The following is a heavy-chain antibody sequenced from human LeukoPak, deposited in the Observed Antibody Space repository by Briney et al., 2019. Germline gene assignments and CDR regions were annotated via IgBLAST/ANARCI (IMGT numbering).Heavy chain of an antibody. Sequence: GGSLRLSCAASGFTFSSYGMHWARQAPGKGLEWVAFIRYDGSNKYYADSVKGRFTISRDNSKNTLYLQMNSLRAEDTAVYYCAKDLSRRFGKNSSSWYTFDYWGQGTLVTVSS. D-gene: IGHD6-13*01. V-gene: IGHV3-30*02. CDR3: AKDLSRRFGKNSSSWYTFDY. CDR2: IRYDGSNK. CDR1: GFTFSSYG. J-gene: IGHJ4*02.